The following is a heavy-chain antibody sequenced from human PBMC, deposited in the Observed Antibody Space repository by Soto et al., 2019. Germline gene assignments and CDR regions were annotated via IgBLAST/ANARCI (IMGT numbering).Heavy chain of an antibody. CDR3: GSWSHPGEYYYYYMDV. Sequence: HPGGSLRLSCAASGFTFSSYWMSWVRQAPGKGLEWVANIKQDGSEKYYVDSVKGRFTISRDNAKNSLYLQMNSLRAEDTAVYYCGSWSHPGEYYYYYMDVWGKGTTVTVSS. V-gene: IGHV3-7*01. CDR2: IKQDGSEK. J-gene: IGHJ6*03. CDR1: GFTFSSYW. D-gene: IGHD2-8*02.